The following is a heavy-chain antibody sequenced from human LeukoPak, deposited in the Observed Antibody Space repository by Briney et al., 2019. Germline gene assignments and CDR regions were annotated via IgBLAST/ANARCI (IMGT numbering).Heavy chain of an antibody. CDR1: GFIVSRYW. D-gene: IGHD3-22*01. V-gene: IGHV3-74*01. CDR2: INADETIT. CDR3: VTLTHYVSSSFACDI. J-gene: IGHJ3*02. Sequence: GGSLRLSCAASGFIVSRYWMYWVRQAPGKGPVWVSHINADETITNYADFVKGRFTISTDNAKNTLYLQMNSLGVEETALYCSVTLTHYVSSSFACDISGQGTMVTVSS.